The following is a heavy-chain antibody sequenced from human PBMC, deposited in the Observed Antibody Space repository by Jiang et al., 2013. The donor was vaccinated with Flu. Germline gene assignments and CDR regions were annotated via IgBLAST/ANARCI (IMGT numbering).Heavy chain of an antibody. CDR2: INAGNGNT. V-gene: IGHV1-3*01. J-gene: IGHJ4*02. CDR1: GYTFTGYA. CDR3: AKLGYCSGGSCYPTQDY. Sequence: GYTFTGYAMHWVRQAPGQRLEWMGWINAGNGNTKYSQKFQGRVTITRDTSASTAYMELSSLRSEDTAVYYCAKLGYCSGGSCYPTQDYWGQGTLVTVSS. D-gene: IGHD2-15*01.